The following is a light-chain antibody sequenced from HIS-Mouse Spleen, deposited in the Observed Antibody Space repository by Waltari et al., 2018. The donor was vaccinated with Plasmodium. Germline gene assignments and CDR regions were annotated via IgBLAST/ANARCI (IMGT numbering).Light chain of an antibody. CDR3: CSYAGSYTLV. CDR2: DVS. CDR1: SSDVGGYNY. V-gene: IGLV2-11*01. J-gene: IGLJ2*01. Sequence: QSALTQPRSVSWSPGQSVTISCTGTSSDVGGYNYVSWYQQHPGKAPKLSIFDVSKRPSGVPDRFSGSRSGNTASLTISGLQAEDEADYYCCSYAGSYTLVFGGGTKLTVL.